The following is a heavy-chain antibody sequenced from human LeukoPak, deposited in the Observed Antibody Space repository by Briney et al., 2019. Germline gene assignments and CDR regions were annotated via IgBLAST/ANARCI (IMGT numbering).Heavy chain of an antibody. V-gene: IGHV3-30*04. J-gene: IGHJ3*02. D-gene: IGHD4-23*01. CDR2: ISYDGSNK. Sequence: GGSLRLSCAASGFTFSSYAMHWVRQAPGKGLEWVAVISYDGSNKYYADSVKGRFTISRDNSKNTLYLQMNSLRAEDTAVYYCASPVGRLMYAFDIWGQGTVVTVSS. CDR1: GFTFSSYA. CDR3: ASPVGRLMYAFDI.